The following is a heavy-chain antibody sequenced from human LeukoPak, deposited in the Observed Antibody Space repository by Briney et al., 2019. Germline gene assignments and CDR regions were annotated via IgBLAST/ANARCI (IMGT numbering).Heavy chain of an antibody. CDR1: GGSFSGYY. V-gene: IGHV4-34*12. CDR3: ARSPRGRELRFDY. CDR2: IIHSGST. Sequence: SETLSLTCAVYGGSFSGYYWTWIRQPPGKGLEWIGEIIHSGSTSYNPSLKSRVSISADTSKKQFSLNLNSMTAADTAVYYCARSPRGRELRFDYWGQGTLVTVSS. D-gene: IGHD1-26*01. J-gene: IGHJ4*02.